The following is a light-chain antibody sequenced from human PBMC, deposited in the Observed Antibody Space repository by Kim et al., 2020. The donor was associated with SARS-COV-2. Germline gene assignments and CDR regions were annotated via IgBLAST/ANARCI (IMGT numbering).Light chain of an antibody. J-gene: IGLJ1*01. Sequence: SSELTQDPAVSVALGQTVSFTCQGDSLRTYYAGWYQQKPGQAPVLVIYDKNNRPSGIPDRFSGSSSGDTASLTIPGAQAEDEADYYCNSRDSSGNLYVFG. CDR3: NSRDSSGNLYV. CDR1: SLRTYY. CDR2: DKN. V-gene: IGLV3-19*01.